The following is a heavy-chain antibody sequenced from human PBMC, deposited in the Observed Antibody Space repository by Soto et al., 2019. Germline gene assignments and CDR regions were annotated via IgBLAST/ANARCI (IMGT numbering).Heavy chain of an antibody. V-gene: IGHV3-30-3*01. CDR1: GFTFSSYA. CDR2: ISYDGSNK. J-gene: IGHJ4*02. CDR3: ARDPRGIAVAGTFDY. D-gene: IGHD6-19*01. Sequence: QVQLVESGGGVVQPGRSLRLSCAASGFTFSSYAMHWVRQAPGKGLEWVAVISYDGSNKNYADCVKGRFTISRDNSKNSLYLQMNSLRAEDTAVYYCARDPRGIAVAGTFDYWGQGTLVTVSS.